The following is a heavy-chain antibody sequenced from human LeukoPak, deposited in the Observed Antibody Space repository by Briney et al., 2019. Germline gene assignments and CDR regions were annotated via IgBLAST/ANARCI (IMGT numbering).Heavy chain of an antibody. CDR3: ARGGGTYCTNGICYYFDY. CDR1: GYTFIDYY. CDR2: ISPYSGGT. V-gene: IGHV1-2*02. J-gene: IGHJ4*02. D-gene: IGHD2-8*01. Sequence: ASVKVSCKASGYTFIDYYIHWVRHAPGQGLGWMGWISPYSGGTNYAQKFQGRVTMTRDTSISTAYIELSRLRSDDTAVYSCARGGGTYCTNGICYYFDYWGQGTLVTVSS.